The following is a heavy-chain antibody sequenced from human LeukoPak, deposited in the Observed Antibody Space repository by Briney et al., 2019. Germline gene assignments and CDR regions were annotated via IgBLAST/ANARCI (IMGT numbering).Heavy chain of an antibody. CDR1: GYIFSTYG. V-gene: IGHV1-18*01. D-gene: IGHD6-19*01. CDR3: ARRRSEEFDFDC. J-gene: IGHJ4*02. CDR2: ISGYNSNT. Sequence: GASVKVSCKASGYIFSTYGISWVRQPPGQGLDWRGCISGYNSNTNYAQKLQGRVTMTTDTSTSTAYMELRSLRSDDTAVYYCARRRSEEFDFDCWGQGTLVTVSS.